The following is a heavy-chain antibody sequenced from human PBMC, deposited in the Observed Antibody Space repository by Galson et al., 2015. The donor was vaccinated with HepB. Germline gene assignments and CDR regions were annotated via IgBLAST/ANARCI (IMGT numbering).Heavy chain of an antibody. CDR1: GGSFSGYY. J-gene: IGHJ6*04. Sequence: SLTCAVYGGSFSGYYWSWIRQPPGKGLEWIGEINHSGSTNYNPSLKSRVTISVDTSKNQFSLKLSSVTAADTAVYYCARGVLRYFDWTSSGDVWGKGTTVTVSS. CDR3: ARGVLRYFDWTSSGDV. D-gene: IGHD3-9*01. CDR2: INHSGST. V-gene: IGHV4-34*01.